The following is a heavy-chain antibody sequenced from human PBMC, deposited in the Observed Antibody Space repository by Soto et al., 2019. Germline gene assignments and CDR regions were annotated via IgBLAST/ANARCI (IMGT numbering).Heavy chain of an antibody. Sequence: GSLRLSCAASGFTFDSYAMNWVRQAPGKGLEWVSTISGSGDYTYYTDSVKGRFTISRDNSKNMMYLQMNSLRAEDTAVYYCAKNRGLQYYFDYWGQGTLVTVS. CDR3: AKNRGLQYYFDY. CDR2: ISGSGDYT. J-gene: IGHJ4*02. CDR1: GFTFDSYA. V-gene: IGHV3-23*01.